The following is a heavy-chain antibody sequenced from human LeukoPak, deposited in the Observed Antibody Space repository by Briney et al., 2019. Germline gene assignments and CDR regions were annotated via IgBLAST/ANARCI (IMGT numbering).Heavy chain of an antibody. Sequence: ASVKVSCKASGYTFTSYGISWVRQAPGQGLEWMGWITAYNGNTNYAQKLQGRVTMTRNTSISTAYMELSSLRSEDTAVYYCAREYCSSTSCSGGWWFDPWGQGTLVTVSS. CDR2: ITAYNGNT. D-gene: IGHD2-2*01. CDR1: GYTFTSYG. CDR3: AREYCSSTSCSGGWWFDP. V-gene: IGHV1-18*01. J-gene: IGHJ5*02.